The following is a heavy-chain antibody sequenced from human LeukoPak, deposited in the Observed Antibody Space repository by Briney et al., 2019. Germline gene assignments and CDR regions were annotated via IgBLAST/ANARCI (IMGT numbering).Heavy chain of an antibody. Sequence: ASVKVSCKASGYTFTGYYMHWVRQASGQGLEWMGWINPSGGSTSYAQKFQGRVTMTRDMSTSTVYMELSSLRSEDTAVYYCARDYDILTGYYTLDAFDIWGQGTMVTVSS. V-gene: IGHV1-46*01. D-gene: IGHD3-9*01. CDR1: GYTFTGYY. CDR2: INPSGGST. CDR3: ARDYDILTGYYTLDAFDI. J-gene: IGHJ3*02.